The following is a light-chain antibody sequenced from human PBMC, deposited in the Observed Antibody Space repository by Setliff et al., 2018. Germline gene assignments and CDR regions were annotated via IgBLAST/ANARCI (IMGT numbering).Light chain of an antibody. J-gene: IGLJ1*01. CDR1: SSDVGGYNY. CDR2: EVT. V-gene: IGLV2-14*01. Sequence: QSALTQPASVSGSPGQSITISCTGTSSDVGGYNYVSWYQQHPGKAPKLIIYEVTNRPSGVSNRFSGSKSGNTASLTTSGLQAEDEADYYCSSYTGSSTLVFGSGTKVTVL. CDR3: SSYTGSSTLV.